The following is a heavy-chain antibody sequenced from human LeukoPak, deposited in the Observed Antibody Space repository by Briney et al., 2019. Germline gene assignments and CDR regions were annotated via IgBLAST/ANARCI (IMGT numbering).Heavy chain of an antibody. CDR2: INHSGNT. V-gene: IGHV4-34*01. CDR1: GGSFSGYY. CDR3: ARYCSGGSCSIQLPSTNYYYYGMDV. J-gene: IGHJ6*02. D-gene: IGHD2-15*01. Sequence: PSETLSLTCAVYGGSFSGYYWSWIRQPPGKGLEWIGEINHSGNTNYNPSLKSRVTISVDTSKNQFSLKLSSVTAADTAVYYCARYCSGGSCSIQLPSTNYYYYGMDVWGQGTTVTVSS.